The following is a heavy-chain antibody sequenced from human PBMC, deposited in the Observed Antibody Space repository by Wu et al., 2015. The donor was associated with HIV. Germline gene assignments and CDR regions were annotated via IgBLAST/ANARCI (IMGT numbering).Heavy chain of an antibody. CDR3: ASGTRGYSSSWVRGAYYFDY. CDR2: IIPIFGTA. D-gene: IGHD6-13*01. CDR1: GGTFSSYA. J-gene: IGHJ4*02. Sequence: QVQLVQSGAEVKKPGSSVKVSCKASGGTFSSYAISWVRQAPGQGLEWMGGIIPIFGTANYAQKFQGRVTITTDESTSTAYMELSSLRSEDTAVYYCASGTRGYSSSWVRGAYYFDYVGPGNAGHRLL. V-gene: IGHV1-69*05.